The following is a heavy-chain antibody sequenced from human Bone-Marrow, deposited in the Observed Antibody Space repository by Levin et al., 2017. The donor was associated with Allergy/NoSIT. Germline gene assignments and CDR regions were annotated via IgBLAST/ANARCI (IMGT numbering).Heavy chain of an antibody. Sequence: PGGSLRLSCAASGFTFSGYNMHWVRQAPGKGLEWVSSISSSSSYIYYADSVKGRFTISRDNAKHSLYLQMNSLRADDTAMYYCARGDGGGGCCYSLSVRAFDIWGQGTKVAVSS. D-gene: IGHD2-15*01. J-gene: IGHJ3*02. CDR3: ARGDGGGGCCYSLSVRAFDI. CDR2: ISSSSSYI. V-gene: IGHV3-21*01. CDR1: GFTFSGYN.